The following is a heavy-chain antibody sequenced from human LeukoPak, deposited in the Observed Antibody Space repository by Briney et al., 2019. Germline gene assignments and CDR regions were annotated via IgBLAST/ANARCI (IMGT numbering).Heavy chain of an antibody. Sequence: GGSLRLSCAASGFTFSSYSMNWVRQAPGKGLEWVSYISSSSSTIYYADSVKGRFTISRDNAKNTLYLQMNSLRVEDTAVYYCARDVRGGYHDYWGQGTLVTVSS. V-gene: IGHV3-48*04. D-gene: IGHD5-18*01. J-gene: IGHJ4*02. CDR1: GFTFSSYS. CDR2: ISSSSSTI. CDR3: ARDVRGGYHDY.